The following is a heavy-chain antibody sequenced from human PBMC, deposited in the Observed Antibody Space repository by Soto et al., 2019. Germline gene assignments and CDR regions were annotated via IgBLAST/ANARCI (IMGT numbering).Heavy chain of an antibody. D-gene: IGHD3-3*01. J-gene: IGHJ4*02. CDR2: ISGSGGST. V-gene: IGHV3-23*01. CDR1: GFTFSSYA. CDR3: AKGRWIFVVVISPYYIDD. Sequence: EVQLLESGGGLVQPGGSLRLSCAASGFTFSSYAMSWVRQAPGKGLEWVSAISGSGGSTYYADSVKGRFTISRDNSKNKLYLQMASLRAVYTAVYYCAKGRWIFVVVISPYYIDDWGQGTMVTVSS.